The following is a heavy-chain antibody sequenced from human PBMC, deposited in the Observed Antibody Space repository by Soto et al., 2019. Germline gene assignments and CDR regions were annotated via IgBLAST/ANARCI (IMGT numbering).Heavy chain of an antibody. CDR2: IKQDGSEK. CDR3: ARGPEDSSSCYDGFDY. Sequence: GGSLRLSCAASGFTFSSYWMSWVRQAPGKGLEWVANIKQDGSEKYYVDSVKGRFTISRDNAKNSLYLQMNSLRAEDTAVYYCARGPEDSSSCYDGFDYWGQGTLVTVSS. V-gene: IGHV3-7*03. J-gene: IGHJ4*02. CDR1: GFTFSSYW. D-gene: IGHD6-13*01.